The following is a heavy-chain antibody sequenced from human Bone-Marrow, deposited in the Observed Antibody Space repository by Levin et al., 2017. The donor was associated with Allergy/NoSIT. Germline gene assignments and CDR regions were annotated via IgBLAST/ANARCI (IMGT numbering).Heavy chain of an antibody. CDR2: IYYSGTT. V-gene: IGHV4-61*01. J-gene: IGHJ4*02. CDR3: AREGAAKFDL. D-gene: IGHD6-25*01. CDR1: GGSVSRTNYY. Sequence: SQTLSLTCTVSGGSVSRTNYYWSWIRQPPGKGLEWIGYIYYSGTTSYSPSLKSRVTISLDTSKSQFSLKLSSVTAADTAIYYCAREGAAKFDLWGQGTLVTVSS.